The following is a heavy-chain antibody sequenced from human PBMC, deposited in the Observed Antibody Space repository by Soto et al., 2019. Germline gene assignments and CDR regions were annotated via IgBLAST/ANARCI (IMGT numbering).Heavy chain of an antibody. CDR2: IWYDGSNK. Sequence: PGGSLRLSCAASGFTFTNYGIDWVRQAPGKGLEWVAVIWYDGSNKYYADSVKGRFTISRDNSKNTVYLQMNTLRAEDTAVYYCARVEYSSSPIDHWGQGTLVTVSS. J-gene: IGHJ5*02. D-gene: IGHD6-6*01. CDR1: GFTFTNYG. V-gene: IGHV3-33*01. CDR3: ARVEYSSSPIDH.